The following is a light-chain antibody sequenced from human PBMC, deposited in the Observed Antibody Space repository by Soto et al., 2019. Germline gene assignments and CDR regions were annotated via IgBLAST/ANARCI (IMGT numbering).Light chain of an antibody. CDR2: EVS. CDR1: SSDVGAYNY. CDR3: SSYPGTNNLVI. Sequence: QSALTQPPSASGSPGQSVTISCTGTSSDVGAYNYVSWYQQHPGKAPKLMIFEVSKRPSGVPDRFSGSKSGNTASLTVSGLQADDDADYYCSSYPGTNNLVIFGGGTKLTVL. V-gene: IGLV2-8*01. J-gene: IGLJ2*01.